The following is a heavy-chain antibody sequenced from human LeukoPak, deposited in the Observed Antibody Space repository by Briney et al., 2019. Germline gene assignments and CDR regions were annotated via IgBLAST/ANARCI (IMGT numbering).Heavy chain of an antibody. J-gene: IGHJ5*02. CDR1: GFTFDDYA. V-gene: IGHV3-9*01. CDR3: AKEVVAATRWANWFDP. Sequence: ARSLRLSCAASGFTFDDYAMHWVRQAPGKGLEWVSGISWNGGSIGYAGSVKGRFTVSSENAKNSLYLQMNSLRAEDTALYYCAKEVVAATRWANWFDPWGQGTLVTVSS. CDR2: ISWNGGSI. D-gene: IGHD2-15*01.